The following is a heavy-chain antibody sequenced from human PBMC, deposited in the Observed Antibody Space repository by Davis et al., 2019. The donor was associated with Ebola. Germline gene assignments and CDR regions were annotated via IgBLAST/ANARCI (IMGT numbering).Heavy chain of an antibody. CDR1: GFTFSDYS. J-gene: IGHJ2*01. D-gene: IGHD6-13*01. CDR3: ASPGYSSSWPDWYFDL. Sequence: GGSLRLSCAASGFTFSDYSMSWVRQAPGKGLEWVSSINTGSNYIFYGDSVKGRFTISRDNAQNSLVLQMDSLTAEDTAVYYCASPGYSSSWPDWYFDLWGRGTLVTVSS. V-gene: IGHV3-21*01. CDR2: INTGSNYI.